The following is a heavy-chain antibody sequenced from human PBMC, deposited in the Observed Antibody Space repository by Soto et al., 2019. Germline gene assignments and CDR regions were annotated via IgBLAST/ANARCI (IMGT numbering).Heavy chain of an antibody. CDR3: ARRV. CDR2: ISAGGDST. CDR1: GLKFGDYP. V-gene: IGHV3-23*01. Sequence: GGPLRLACATSGLKFGDYPMNWVRQAPGKGLEWVSGISAGGDSTYYADSVKGRFTIFRHNSKNSAYLQMNSLRAEATAVYYCARRVWVKGTLVTVSS. J-gene: IGHJ4*02.